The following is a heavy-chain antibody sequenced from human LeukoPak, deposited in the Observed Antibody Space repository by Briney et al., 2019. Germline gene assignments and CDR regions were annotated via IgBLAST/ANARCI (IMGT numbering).Heavy chain of an antibody. CDR1: GFTFSSYS. V-gene: IGHV3-21*01. Sequence: GGSLRLSCAASGFTFSSYSMNWVRQAPGKGLEWVSSISSSSSYIYYADSVKGRFTISRDNAKNSLYLQMNSLRAEDTAVYYCTRDLDGGTSVFAYWGQGTLVTVSS. J-gene: IGHJ4*02. D-gene: IGHD4-23*01. CDR3: TRDLDGGTSVFAY. CDR2: ISSSSSYI.